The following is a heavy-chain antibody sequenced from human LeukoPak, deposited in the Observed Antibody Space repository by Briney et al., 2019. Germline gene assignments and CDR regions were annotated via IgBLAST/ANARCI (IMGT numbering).Heavy chain of an antibody. CDR2: IKQDGSER. CDR3: ASGAGYSSSWPAFDI. Sequence: GGSLRLSCAASGFTFSSHWMNWVRQAPGKGLEWVAKIKQDGSERYYVDSVKGRFTISRDNAKNSLYLQMNSLRAEDTAVYYCASGAGYSSSWPAFDIWGQGTMVTVSS. J-gene: IGHJ3*02. CDR1: GFTFSSHW. V-gene: IGHV3-7*05. D-gene: IGHD6-13*01.